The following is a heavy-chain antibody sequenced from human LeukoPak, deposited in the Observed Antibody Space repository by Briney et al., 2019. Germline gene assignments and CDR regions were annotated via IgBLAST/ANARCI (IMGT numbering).Heavy chain of an antibody. CDR3: GKPGFRRPMDYEH. V-gene: IGHV3-23*01. CDR2: ISGSGGST. CDR1: GFTFSSYA. D-gene: IGHD3-22*01. Sequence: PGGSLRLSCAASGFTFSSYAMSWVRQAPGKGLEWVSAISGSGGSTYYADSVKGRFTISRDNSKNTLYLQMNSLRAEDTAVYYWGKPGFRRPMDYEHWGQGTLVTVSS. J-gene: IGHJ4*02.